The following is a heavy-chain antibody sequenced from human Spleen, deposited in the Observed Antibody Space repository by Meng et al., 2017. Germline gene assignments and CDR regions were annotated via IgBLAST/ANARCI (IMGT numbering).Heavy chain of an antibody. V-gene: IGHV1-2*06. CDR3: ARDEDISAAGKLFGDY. J-gene: IGHJ4*02. CDR1: GYNFPDYW. D-gene: IGHD6-13*01. CDR2: IDPKSGDT. Sequence: GEAGAEVKTPGASVKVSCKPSGYNFPDYWLHWVRRAPGQGLEWMGRIDPKSGDTHYAQRFQGRVTMTGDTSISTAYMELSGLRSDDTAMYYCARDEDISAAGKLFGDYWGQGTLVTVPS.